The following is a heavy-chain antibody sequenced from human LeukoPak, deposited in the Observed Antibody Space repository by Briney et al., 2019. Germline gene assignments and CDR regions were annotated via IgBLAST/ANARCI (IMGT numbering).Heavy chain of an antibody. J-gene: IGHJ4*02. Sequence: SETLSLTCTVSGGSFSSGSYYWSWIRQPPGKGLEWIGYIYYSGSTNYNPSLKSRVTISVDTSKNQFSLKLSSVTAADTAVYYCASIVAATVDYWGQGTLVTVSS. CDR2: IYYSGST. V-gene: IGHV4-61*01. D-gene: IGHD2-15*01. CDR3: ASIVAATVDY. CDR1: GGSFSSGSYY.